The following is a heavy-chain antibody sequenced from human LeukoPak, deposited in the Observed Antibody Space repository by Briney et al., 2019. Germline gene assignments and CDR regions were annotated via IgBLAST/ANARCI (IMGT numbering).Heavy chain of an antibody. Sequence: SETLSLTCTVSGGSLNSYYWSWIRQPPGKGLEWIGYIYYSGSTNYNPSLKSRVTISVDTSKNQFSLKLSSVTAADTAVYYCARAGATIFNYWGQGTLVTVSS. J-gene: IGHJ4*02. V-gene: IGHV4-59*01. CDR3: ARAGATIFNY. CDR1: GGSLNSYY. D-gene: IGHD5-24*01. CDR2: IYYSGST.